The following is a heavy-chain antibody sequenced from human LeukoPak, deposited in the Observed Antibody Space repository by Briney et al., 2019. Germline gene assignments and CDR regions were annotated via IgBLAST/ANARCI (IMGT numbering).Heavy chain of an antibody. D-gene: IGHD3-22*01. CDR1: GFTFSDYY. CDR3: ARVGSLNYCDSSGYYSPYGMDV. J-gene: IGHJ6*02. V-gene: IGHV3-11*06. Sequence: GGSLRLSCAASGFTFSDYYMSWIRQAPGKGLQWVSYISSSSSYTNYADSVKGRFTISRDNAKNSLYLQMNSLRAEDTAVYYCARVGSLNYCDSSGYYSPYGMDVWGQGTTVTVSS. CDR2: ISSSSSYT.